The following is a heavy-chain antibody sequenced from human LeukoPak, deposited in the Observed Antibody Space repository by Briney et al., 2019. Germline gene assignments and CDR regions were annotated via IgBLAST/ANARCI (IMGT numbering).Heavy chain of an antibody. V-gene: IGHV3-23*01. CDR2: ISGSGGST. Sequence: GGSLRLSCAASGFTFSSYAMSWVRQAPGKGLEWVSAISGSGGSTYYADSVKGRFTLSRDNSKNTLYLQMNSLRAEDTAVYYCAKGETYIVVTSTSDSWGQGTLVTVSS. J-gene: IGHJ4*02. CDR3: AKGETYIVVTSTSDS. D-gene: IGHD2-21*02. CDR1: GFTFSSYA.